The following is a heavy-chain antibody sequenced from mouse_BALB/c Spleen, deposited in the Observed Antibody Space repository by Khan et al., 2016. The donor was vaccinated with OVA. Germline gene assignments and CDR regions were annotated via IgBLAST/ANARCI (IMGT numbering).Heavy chain of an antibody. CDR3: ARRTTGYAMDY. CDR1: GYTFPSNT. D-gene: IGHD2-12*01. CDR2: INPRSDYT. J-gene: IGHJ4*01. Sequence: VELVESGAELARPGASVKMSCKASGYTFPSNTMHWVKQRPGQGLEWIGHINPRSDYTIYNQKFKDKATLTADISSTTAYMQLSSLTSDDSAVYYLARRTTGYAMDYWGQGTSVTVSS. V-gene: IGHV1-4*01.